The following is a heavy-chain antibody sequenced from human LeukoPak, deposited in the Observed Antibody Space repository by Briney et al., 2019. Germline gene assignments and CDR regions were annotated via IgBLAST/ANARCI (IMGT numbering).Heavy chain of an antibody. J-gene: IGHJ6*02. CDR2: ISSSSSYI. V-gene: IGHV3-21*01. Sequence: GGSLRLSCAASGFTFSSYSMNWVRQAPGKGLEWVSSISSSSSYIYYADSVKGRFIISRDNAKNSLYLQMNSLRAEDTAVYYCARAPEYQLLRLYYYYGMDVWGQGTTVTVSS. CDR1: GFTFSSYS. CDR3: ARAPEYQLLRLYYYYGMDV. D-gene: IGHD2-2*01.